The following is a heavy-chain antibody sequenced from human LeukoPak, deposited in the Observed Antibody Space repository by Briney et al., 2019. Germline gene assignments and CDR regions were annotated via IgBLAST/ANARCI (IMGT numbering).Heavy chain of an antibody. CDR1: EFTFSNYA. CDR2: ISYDGNTI. CDR3: ARSGGLQKFDY. Sequence: GRSLRLSCAASEFTFSNYALHWVRQAAGKGLQWVAVISYDGNTIHYADSVKGRLIISRDTSKNTLYLQMNSLRAEDTAVYYCARSGGLQKFDYWGQGTLVTVSS. V-gene: IGHV3-30-3*01. D-gene: IGHD4-11*01. J-gene: IGHJ4*02.